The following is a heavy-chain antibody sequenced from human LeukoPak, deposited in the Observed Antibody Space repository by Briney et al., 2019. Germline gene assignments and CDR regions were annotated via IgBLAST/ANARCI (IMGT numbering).Heavy chain of an antibody. Sequence: GGSLRLSCAASGFTFSSYWMSWVRQAPGKGLEWVSYISSSSSTIYYADSVKGRFTISRDNAKNSLYLQMNSLRAEDTAVYYCASLVVVVAATEYYYYGMDVWGQGTTVTVSS. CDR3: ASLVVVVAATEYYYYGMDV. CDR2: ISSSSSTI. J-gene: IGHJ6*02. D-gene: IGHD2-15*01. V-gene: IGHV3-48*04. CDR1: GFTFSSYW.